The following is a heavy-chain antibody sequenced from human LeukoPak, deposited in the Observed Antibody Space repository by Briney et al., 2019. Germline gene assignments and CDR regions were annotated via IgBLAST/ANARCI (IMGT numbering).Heavy chain of an antibody. CDR2: MNPENGGT. J-gene: IGHJ5*02. V-gene: IGHV1-2*02. D-gene: IGHD3-10*01. CDR1: ESIFSGSF. Sequence: ASVKVSCKTSESIFSGSFIHWVGQPPGQGLEGMGCMNPENGGTHYAQKSKDRVTLTRDTSVSTGNMELTRLRSDDTAVYYCVLTTFYYDSGTMKYKWYEPWGQGTLVTASS. CDR3: VLTTFYYDSGTMKYKWYEP.